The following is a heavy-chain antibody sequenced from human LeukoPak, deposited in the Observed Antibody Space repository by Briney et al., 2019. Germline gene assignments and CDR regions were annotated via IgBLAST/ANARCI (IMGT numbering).Heavy chain of an antibody. D-gene: IGHD3-10*01. Sequence: ASVKVSCKASGYTFTRYYMHWVRQAPGQGPEWMGWVKPASGDTHYAEKFEGRVTMTRDTSNNTAYLELNSLGYDDTAVYYCARDPPGIVPLDYFDFWGQGTLVTVSS. CDR2: VKPASGDT. CDR1: GYTFTRYY. CDR3: ARDPPGIVPLDYFDF. V-gene: IGHV1-2*02. J-gene: IGHJ4*01.